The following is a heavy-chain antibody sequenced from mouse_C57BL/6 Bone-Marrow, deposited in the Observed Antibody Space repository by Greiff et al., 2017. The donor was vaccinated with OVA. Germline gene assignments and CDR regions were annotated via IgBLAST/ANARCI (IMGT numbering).Heavy chain of an antibody. CDR2: IYPRSGNT. CDR3: AAYYSNPYYFDY. CDR1: GYTFTSYG. D-gene: IGHD2-5*01. Sequence: VQLVESGAELARPGASVKLSCKASGYTFTSYGISWVKQRTGQGLEWIGEIYPRSGNTYYNEKFKGKATLTADKSSSTAYMELRSLTSEDSAVYFCAAYYSNPYYFDYWGQGTTLTVSS. V-gene: IGHV1-81*01. J-gene: IGHJ2*01.